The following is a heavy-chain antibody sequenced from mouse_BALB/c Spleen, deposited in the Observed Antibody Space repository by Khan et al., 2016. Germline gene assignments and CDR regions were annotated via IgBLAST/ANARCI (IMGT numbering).Heavy chain of an antibody. J-gene: IGHJ2*01. Sequence: QVQLQQSGPELVKPGASVKISCKASGYSFTSYYIHWVKQRPGQGLEWIGRIFPGSGNTKYNEKFKGTTTLTADTSSSTAYMQLGSRTSKNSAVYCCVRFYYYCSPYYFDSWGQGTTLTVSS. D-gene: IGHD1-1*01. CDR3: VRFYYYCSPYYFDS. CDR1: GYSFTSYY. CDR2: IFPGSGNT. V-gene: IGHV1-66*01.